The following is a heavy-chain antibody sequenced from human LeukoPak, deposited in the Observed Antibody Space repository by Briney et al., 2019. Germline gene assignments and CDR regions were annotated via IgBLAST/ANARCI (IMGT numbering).Heavy chain of an antibody. CDR1: GGTFSSYA. D-gene: IGHD6-6*01. CDR3: APKMYDSLVAFDP. J-gene: IGHJ5*02. V-gene: IGHV1-69*04. CDR2: IIPILGIA. Sequence: SVKVSCKASGGTFSSYAISWVRQAPGQVLAWMGRIIPILGIADYAQKFQGRVTITADKSTSTAYMELSSLRSEDTAVYYCAPKMYDSLVAFDPWGQGTLVTVSS.